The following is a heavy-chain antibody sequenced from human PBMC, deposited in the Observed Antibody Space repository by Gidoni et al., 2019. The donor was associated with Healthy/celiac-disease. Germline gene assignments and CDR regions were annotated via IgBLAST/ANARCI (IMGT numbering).Heavy chain of an antibody. D-gene: IGHD3-22*01. J-gene: IGHJ5*02. CDR2: FDPEDGET. CDR3: SSGSNNWFDP. V-gene: IGHV1-24*01. Sequence: QVQLVQSGAEVKKPGASVKVSCKVSGYTLTELSMHWVRQAPGKGLEWMGGFDPEDGETIYAQKFQGRVTMNEDTSTDTAYMELSSLRSEDTAVYYCSSGSNNWFDPWGQGTLVTVSS. CDR1: GYTLTELS.